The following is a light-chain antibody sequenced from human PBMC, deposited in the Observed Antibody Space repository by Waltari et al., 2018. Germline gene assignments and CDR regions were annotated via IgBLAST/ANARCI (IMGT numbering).Light chain of an antibody. Sequence: QSALTQPASVSGSPGQSITISCTGTSSDVGGYNYVSWYQQHPGKAPKLMIYDVSKRPSGVSNRFSGSKSGNTASLTISGLQAEDEADYYRCSYAGSSTFVVFGGGTKLTVL. V-gene: IGLV2-23*02. CDR2: DVS. CDR3: CSYAGSSTFVV. J-gene: IGLJ2*01. CDR1: SSDVGGYNY.